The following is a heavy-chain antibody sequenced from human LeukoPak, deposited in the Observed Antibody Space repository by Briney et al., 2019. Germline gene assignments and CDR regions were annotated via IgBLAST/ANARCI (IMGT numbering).Heavy chain of an antibody. CDR2: INHSGST. V-gene: IGHV4-34*01. CDR3: ARSGQWQGYSSGGSCSWFDP. CDR1: GGSFSVCY. Sequence: SETLSLTCAVYGGSFSVCYWSWIRQPPGKGLEWIGEINHSGSTNYNPSLKSRVTISVDTSKNQFSLKLSSVTAADTAVYYCARSGQWQGYSSGGSCSWFDPWGQGTLVTVSS. D-gene: IGHD2-15*01. J-gene: IGHJ5*02.